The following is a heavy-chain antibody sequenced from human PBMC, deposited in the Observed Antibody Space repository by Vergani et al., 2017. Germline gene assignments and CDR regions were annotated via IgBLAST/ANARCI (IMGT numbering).Heavy chain of an antibody. D-gene: IGHD2-2*01. J-gene: IGHJ6*03. V-gene: IGHV3-48*04. CDR3: ARACSSTSCSIDCYYYYYMDV. CDR1: GFTFSSYS. CDR2: ISSSSSTI. Sequence: EVQLVESGGGLVQPGGSLRLSCAASGFTFSSYSMNWVRQAPGKGLEWVSYISSSSSTIYYADSVKGRFTISRDNAKNSLYLQRNSLRAEDTAVYYCARACSSTSCSIDCYYYYYMDVWGKGTTVTVSS.